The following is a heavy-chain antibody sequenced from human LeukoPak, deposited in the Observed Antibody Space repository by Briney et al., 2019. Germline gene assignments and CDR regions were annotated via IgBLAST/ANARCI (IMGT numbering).Heavy chain of an antibody. CDR1: GYTFTSYD. CDR2: MNPNSGNT. D-gene: IGHD3-3*01. V-gene: IGHV1-8*01. J-gene: IGHJ5*02. Sequence: ASVKVSCKASGYTFTSYDINWVRQATGQGLEWMGWMNPNSGNTGYAQKFQGRVTMTRNTSISTAYMELSSLRSEDTAVYYCATADFWSGTNWFDPWGQGTLVTVSS. CDR3: ATADFWSGTNWFDP.